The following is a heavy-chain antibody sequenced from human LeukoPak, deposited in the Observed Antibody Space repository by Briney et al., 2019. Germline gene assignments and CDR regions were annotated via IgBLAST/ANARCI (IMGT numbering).Heavy chain of an antibody. CDR3: VREGLERRTNFDY. J-gene: IGHJ4*02. V-gene: IGHV3-64D*06. Sequence: GGSLRLSCSASGFTFTSHVMHWVRQAPGKGLQYYAGSVKGRFTISRDSSENTVYLQMNSLTAEDTAVYYCVREGLERRTNFDYWGQGTLVSVSS. D-gene: IGHD1-1*01. CDR1: GFTFTSHV.